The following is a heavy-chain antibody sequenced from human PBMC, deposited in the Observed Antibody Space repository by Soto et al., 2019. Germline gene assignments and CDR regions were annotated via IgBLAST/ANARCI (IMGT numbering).Heavy chain of an antibody. CDR1: GGSISSYY. Sequence: SETLSLTCTVSGGSISSYYWSWIRQPPGKGLEWIGYIYYSGSTNYNPSLKSRVTISVDTSKNQFSLKLSSVTAADTAVYYCERGHPRLAFDYWGQGTLVTVSS. CDR3: ERGHPRLAFDY. J-gene: IGHJ4*02. V-gene: IGHV4-59*01. D-gene: IGHD6-19*01. CDR2: IYYSGST.